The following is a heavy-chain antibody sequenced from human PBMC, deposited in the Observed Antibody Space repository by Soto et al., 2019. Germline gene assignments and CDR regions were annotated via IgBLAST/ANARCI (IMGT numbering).Heavy chain of an antibody. V-gene: IGHV4-34*01. CDR1: GGSFSGYY. Sequence: SETLSLTCAVYGGSFSGYYWSWIRQPPGKGLEWVGEINHSGSTNYNPSLKSRVTISVDTTKNQFSLKLSSVTAADTAVYYCARGRGVTMVRGRSNFDYWGQGTLVTVSS. J-gene: IGHJ4*02. D-gene: IGHD3-10*01. CDR2: INHSGST. CDR3: ARGRGVTMVRGRSNFDY.